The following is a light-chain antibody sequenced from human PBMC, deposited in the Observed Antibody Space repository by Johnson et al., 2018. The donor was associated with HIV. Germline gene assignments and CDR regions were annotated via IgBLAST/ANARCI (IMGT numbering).Light chain of an antibody. Sequence: QSVLTQPPSVSAAPGQKVTISCSGSSSNIGNNYVSWYQQLPGTAPKLLIYDNNKRPSGIPDRFSGSKSGTSATLGITGLQTGDEADYYCGTWDSSLSAAVVCGTGTKVTCL. CDR1: SSNIGNNY. CDR2: DNN. V-gene: IGLV1-51*01. J-gene: IGLJ1*01. CDR3: GTWDSSLSAAVV.